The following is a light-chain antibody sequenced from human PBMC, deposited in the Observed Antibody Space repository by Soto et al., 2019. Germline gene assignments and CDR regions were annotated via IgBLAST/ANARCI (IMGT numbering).Light chain of an antibody. J-gene: IGLJ3*02. CDR3: CSYRSSRTWV. Sequence: QSALTQPASVSGSPGQSITISCTGTSIEIGSYNYVSWYQQCPGKAPRLLIYEVTNRPSGVSNRFSGSKSGNTASLTISGLQAEDDADYYCCSYRSSRTWVFGGGTKVTVL. CDR1: SIEIGSYNY. CDR2: EVT. V-gene: IGLV2-14*01.